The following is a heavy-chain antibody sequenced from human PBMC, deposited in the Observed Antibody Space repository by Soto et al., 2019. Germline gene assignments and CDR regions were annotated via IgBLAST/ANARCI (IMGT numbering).Heavy chain of an antibody. V-gene: IGHV4-34*01. D-gene: IGHD2-15*01. CDR3: ARGGPTGGSYKYNWFDP. CDR1: GGSFSVYS. J-gene: IGHJ5*02. CDR2: INHSGMT. Sequence: SETLSLTCAVYGGSFSVYSWSWIRQPPGKGLEWIGDINHSGMTHYNPSLESRVSMSVDSSKNQFSLKLSSVTAADTAVYYCARGGPTGGSYKYNWFDPWGQGTLVTVSS.